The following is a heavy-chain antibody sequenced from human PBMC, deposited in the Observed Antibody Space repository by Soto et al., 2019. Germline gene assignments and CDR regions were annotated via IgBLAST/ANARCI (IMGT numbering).Heavy chain of an antibody. D-gene: IGHD2-2*01. CDR3: AKGTSQYYYYYGMDV. CDR1: GYSCAGYW. Sequence: GESLKISCKGSGYSCAGYWITWVRQKPGKGLEWMGRIDPSDSQTYYSPSFRGHVTISVTKSITTVFLQWSSLRASDTAMYYCAKGTSQYYYYYGMDVWGQGTTVTVSS. CDR2: IDPSDSQT. V-gene: IGHV5-10-1*01. J-gene: IGHJ6*02.